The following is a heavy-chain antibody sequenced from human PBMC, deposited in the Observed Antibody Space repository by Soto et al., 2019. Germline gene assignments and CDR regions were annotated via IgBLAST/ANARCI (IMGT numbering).Heavy chain of an antibody. V-gene: IGHV3-48*01. CDR1: GFTFSSYS. CDR3: ARPNYDFWSGPDNYGMDV. J-gene: IGHJ6*02. D-gene: IGHD3-3*01. Sequence: GVLRLSCAASGFTFSSYSMNWVRQAPGKGLEWVSYISSSSSTIYYADSVKGRFTISRDNSKNTLYLQMNSLRAEDTAVYYCARPNYDFWSGPDNYGMDVWGQGTTVTVSS. CDR2: ISSSSSTI.